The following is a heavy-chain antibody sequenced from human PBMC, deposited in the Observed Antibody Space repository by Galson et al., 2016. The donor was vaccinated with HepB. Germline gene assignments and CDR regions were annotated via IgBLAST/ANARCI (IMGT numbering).Heavy chain of an antibody. CDR3: ARGRSGDHSLGFDY. Sequence: SETLSLTCAVYGGSFSDSFWSWIRQPPGKGLEWIGEIHHSGGTHYNPSLKSRVTISVDTSKRQFSLNLYSVTAADTAVYFCARGRSGDHSLGFDYWGQGTLVTVSS. J-gene: IGHJ4*02. CDR2: IHHSGGT. D-gene: IGHD2-21*02. CDR1: GGSFSDSF. V-gene: IGHV4-34*01.